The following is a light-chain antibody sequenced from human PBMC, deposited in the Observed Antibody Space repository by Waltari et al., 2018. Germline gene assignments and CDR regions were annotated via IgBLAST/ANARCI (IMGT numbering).Light chain of an antibody. J-gene: IGKJ1*01. CDR1: QSISSN. Sequence: EIVMTQSPATLSVSPGERATLSCRASQSISSNLAWYQQKPGQAPRLLIDGASARATGLPARFSGSGSGTEFTLTISSLQSEDFAVYYCQQYNNWPRTFGQGTKVEIK. CDR3: QQYNNWPRT. V-gene: IGKV3-15*01. CDR2: GAS.